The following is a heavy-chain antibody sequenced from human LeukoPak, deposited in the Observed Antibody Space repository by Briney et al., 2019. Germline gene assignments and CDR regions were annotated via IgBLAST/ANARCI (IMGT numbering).Heavy chain of an antibody. CDR2: ISTYNGDT. D-gene: IGHD6-13*01. J-gene: IGHJ4*02. CDR1: GYTFTTYG. CDR3: ARGKAAGDY. Sequence: ASVKVSCKASGYTFTTYGISWVRQAPGQGLEWMGWISTYNGDTNSAQKLQGRVTMTTDTSTSTAYMELRSLRSGDTAVYYCARGKAAGDYWGQGTLVTVSS. V-gene: IGHV1-18*01.